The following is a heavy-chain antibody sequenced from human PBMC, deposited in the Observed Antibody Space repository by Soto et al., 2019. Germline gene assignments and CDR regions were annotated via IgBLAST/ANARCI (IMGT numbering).Heavy chain of an antibody. CDR2: ISGRGGST. J-gene: IGHJ5*02. Sequence: EVQLLESGGGLVQPGGSLRLSCAASGFTFSSYAMSWVRQAPGKGLEWVSAISGRGGSTYYADSVKGRFTISRDNSKNTLYLQMNSLRAEDTAVYYCAKDKIVVVPAAIPPGWFDPWGQGTLVTVSS. CDR3: AKDKIVVVPAAIPPGWFDP. V-gene: IGHV3-23*01. D-gene: IGHD2-2*01. CDR1: GFTFSSYA.